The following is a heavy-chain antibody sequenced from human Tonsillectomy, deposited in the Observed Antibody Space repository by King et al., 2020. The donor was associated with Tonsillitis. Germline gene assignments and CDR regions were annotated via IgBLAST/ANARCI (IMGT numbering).Heavy chain of an antibody. CDR3: ATFPRDYYDSSGYLY. Sequence: QLVQSGAEVKKPGASVKVSCKASGYTFTSYGISWVRQVPGQGLEWMGWISGYNGNANYAQKLQGRVTMTTDTSTNTAYMELRSLRSDDTAVYYCATFPRDYYDSSGYLYWGQGTLVPVSS. CDR2: ISGYNGNA. D-gene: IGHD3-22*01. V-gene: IGHV1-18*01. J-gene: IGHJ4*02. CDR1: GYTFTSYG.